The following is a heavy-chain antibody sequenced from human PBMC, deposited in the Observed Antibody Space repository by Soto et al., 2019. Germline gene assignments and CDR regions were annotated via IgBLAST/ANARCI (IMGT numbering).Heavy chain of an antibody. J-gene: IGHJ4*02. V-gene: IGHV1-69*12. CDR1: GGTFSSYA. CDR3: ARHRDIVLVPAAIGLDY. D-gene: IGHD2-2*02. Sequence: QVQLVQSGAEVKKPGSSVKVSCKASGGTFSSYAISWVRQAPGQGLEWMGGIIPIFGTANYAQKFQGRVTITADESTSTAYMELSSLRSEDTAVYYCARHRDIVLVPAAIGLDYWGQGTLVTVSS. CDR2: IIPIFGTA.